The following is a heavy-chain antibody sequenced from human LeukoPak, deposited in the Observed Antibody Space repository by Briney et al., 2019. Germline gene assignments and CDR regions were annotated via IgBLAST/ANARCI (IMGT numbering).Heavy chain of an antibody. J-gene: IGHJ5*02. CDR1: GFTFSDYY. CDR2: ISSSGSTI. CDR3: ARVGRSCTGGSCYPNWLDP. D-gene: IGHD2-15*01. V-gene: IGHV3-11*01. Sequence: PGGSLRLSCAASGFTFSDYYMSWIRQAPGKGLEWVSYISSSGSTIYYADSVKGRFTISRDNSKNTLYLQMNSLRAEDTAVYYCARVGRSCTGGSCYPNWLDPWGQGTLVTVSS.